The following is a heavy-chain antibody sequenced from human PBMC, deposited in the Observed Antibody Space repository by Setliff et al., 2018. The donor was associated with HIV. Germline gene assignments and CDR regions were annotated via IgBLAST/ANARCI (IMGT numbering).Heavy chain of an antibody. D-gene: IGHD3-3*01. CDR3: LREPLREEWAPNFDY. J-gene: IGHJ4*02. Sequence: ASVKVSCKTSGYTFTNYGISWVRQAPGQGLEWMGWIGGYNDNTNYAQKVQGRFTMTTDTSTSTAYTELRSLRSDDTAVYYRLREPLREEWAPNFDYWGKGTLVTVSS. CDR1: GYTFTNYG. V-gene: IGHV1-18*01. CDR2: IGGYNDNT.